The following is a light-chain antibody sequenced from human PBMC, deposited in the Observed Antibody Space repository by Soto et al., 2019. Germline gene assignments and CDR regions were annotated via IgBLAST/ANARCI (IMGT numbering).Light chain of an antibody. Sequence: LSASVGDRVTITCRASQSISSYLNWYQQKPGKAPKLLIYAASTLQSGVPSRFRGSGSGTEFTLTISSLQPEDFETYYCQQLNTYPETFGQGTKVDIK. CDR1: QSISSY. J-gene: IGKJ1*01. V-gene: IGKV1-9*01. CDR3: QQLNTYPET. CDR2: AAS.